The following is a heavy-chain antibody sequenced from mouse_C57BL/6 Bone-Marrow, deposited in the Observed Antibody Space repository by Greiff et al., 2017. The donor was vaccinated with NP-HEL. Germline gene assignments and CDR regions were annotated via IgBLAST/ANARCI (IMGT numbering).Heavy chain of an antibody. Sequence: EVQLVKSGPGLVKPSQSLSLTCSVTGYSITSGYYWNWIRQFPGNKLEWMGYISYDGSNNYNPSLKNRISITRDTSKNQFFLKLSSVTTEDTATYYCARGSSYLDYWGQGTTLTVSS. V-gene: IGHV3-6*01. CDR2: ISYDGSN. CDR1: GYSITSGYY. D-gene: IGHD1-1*01. J-gene: IGHJ2*01. CDR3: ARGSSYLDY.